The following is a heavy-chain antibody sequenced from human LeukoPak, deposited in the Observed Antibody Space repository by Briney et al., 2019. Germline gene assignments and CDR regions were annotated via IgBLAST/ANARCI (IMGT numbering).Heavy chain of an antibody. CDR3: ARAQLWFGELFSAWFDP. D-gene: IGHD3-10*01. CDR2: INSSGGST. J-gene: IGHJ5*02. V-gene: IGHV1-46*01. CDR1: GYTFTSYY. Sequence: ASVKVSCKASGYTFTSYYIHWVRQAPGQGPEWMGIINSSGGSTTYAQKFQGRVTMTRDTSTSTVYMELSSLKSEDTAVYYCARAQLWFGELFSAWFDPWGQGSLVTVSS.